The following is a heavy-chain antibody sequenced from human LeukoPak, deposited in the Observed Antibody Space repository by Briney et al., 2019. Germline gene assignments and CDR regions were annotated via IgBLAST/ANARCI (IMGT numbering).Heavy chain of an antibody. CDR1: GFTFSSYW. CDR2: INSDGSST. CDR3: ARLMVRGVIRPSDY. D-gene: IGHD3-10*01. V-gene: IGHV3-74*01. J-gene: IGHJ4*02. Sequence: GGSLRLSCAASGFTFSSYWMHWVRQGPGKGLVWVSRINSDGSSTSYADSVKGRFTISRDNAKNTLYLQMNSLRAEDTAVYYCARLMVRGVIRPSDYWGQGTLVTVSS.